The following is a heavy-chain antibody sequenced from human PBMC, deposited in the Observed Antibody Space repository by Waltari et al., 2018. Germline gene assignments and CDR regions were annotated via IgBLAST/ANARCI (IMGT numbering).Heavy chain of an antibody. Sequence: QVQLQESGPGLVKPSETLSLTCTVSGGSISSHYWRWIRQPPGKGLEWIGYIYYSGSTNYNPSLKSRVTISVDTSKNQFSLKLSSVTAADTAVYYCARTLWFRELLPYYFDYWGQGTLVTVSS. CDR2: IYYSGST. V-gene: IGHV4-59*11. D-gene: IGHD3-10*01. CDR3: ARTLWFRELLPYYFDY. CDR1: GGSISSHY. J-gene: IGHJ4*02.